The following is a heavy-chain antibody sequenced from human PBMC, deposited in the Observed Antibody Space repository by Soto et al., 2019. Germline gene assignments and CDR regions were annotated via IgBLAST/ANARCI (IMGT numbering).Heavy chain of an antibody. D-gene: IGHD6-6*01. J-gene: IGHJ6*02. CDR3: ARDREYIQGVYYYYGMDV. V-gene: IGHV1-69*13. Sequence: SVKVSCKASGGTFSSNAISWVRQAPGQGLEWMGGIIPIFGTANYAQKFQGRVTITADESTSTAYMELSSLRSEDTAVYYCARDREYIQGVYYYYGMDVWGQGTTVTVSS. CDR2: IIPIFGTA. CDR1: GGTFSSNA.